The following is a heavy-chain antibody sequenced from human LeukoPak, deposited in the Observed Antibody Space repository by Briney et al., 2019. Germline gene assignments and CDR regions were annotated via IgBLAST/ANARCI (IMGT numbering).Heavy chain of an antibody. CDR1: GGSISSSNW. D-gene: IGHD2-2*01. J-gene: IGHJ4*02. Sequence: SGTLSLTCAVSGGSISSSNWWSWVRQPPGKGLEWIGSIYYSGSTYYNPSLKSRVTLSVDTSKNQFSLGLSSVTAADTAVYYCARQNYCSRTNCHLPDDYWGQGTLVTVSS. CDR2: IYYSGST. V-gene: IGHV4-4*02. CDR3: ARQNYCSRTNCHLPDDY.